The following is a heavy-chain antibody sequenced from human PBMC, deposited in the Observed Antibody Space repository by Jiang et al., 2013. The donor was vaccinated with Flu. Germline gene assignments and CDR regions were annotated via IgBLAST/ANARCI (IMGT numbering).Heavy chain of an antibody. CDR1: GGSFSGYF. CDR2: INHSGTT. CDR3: ARLSLGLWY. D-gene: IGHD2-15*01. V-gene: IGHV4-34*01. J-gene: IGHJ1*01. Sequence: TCAVYGGSFSGYFWSWTRQPPGKGLEWIGEINHSGTTHYNPSLKSRLTISVDTSKNQFSLNLSSVTAADTAVYYCARLSLGLWYWGQGIQVTVSS.